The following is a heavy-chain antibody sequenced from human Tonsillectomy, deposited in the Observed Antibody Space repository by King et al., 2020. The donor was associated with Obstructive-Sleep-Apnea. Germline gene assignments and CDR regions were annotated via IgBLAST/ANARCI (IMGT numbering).Heavy chain of an antibody. CDR3: AKGDEPMDWYFDL. CDR1: GFTFSSNG. CDR2: MWYDGSNK. J-gene: IGHJ2*01. D-gene: IGHD1-14*01. V-gene: IGHV3-33*06. Sequence: QVQLVESGGGVVQPGRSLRLSCAASGFTFSSNGMHWVRQAPGKGLEWVAVMWYDGSNKYYADSVKGRFNISRDNSENTVYLQMNSLRAEDTAVYYCAKGDEPMDWYFDLWGRGTMVTVSS.